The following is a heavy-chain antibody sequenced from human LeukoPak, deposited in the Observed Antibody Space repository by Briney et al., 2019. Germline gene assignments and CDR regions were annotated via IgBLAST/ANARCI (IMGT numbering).Heavy chain of an antibody. V-gene: IGHV3-23*05. CDR3: VKSRRVGANQRGLFDY. CDR1: GFTFSNYV. D-gene: IGHD1-26*01. J-gene: IGHJ4*02. CDR2: INGSGSFT. Sequence: GGSLRLSCAASGFTFSNYVMGWVRQDPGKGLQWVSIINGSGSFTSYADSVKGRLTISRDNSKNTLYLQMNSLRADGTAVYYCVKSRRVGANQRGLFDYWGQGTLVTVSP.